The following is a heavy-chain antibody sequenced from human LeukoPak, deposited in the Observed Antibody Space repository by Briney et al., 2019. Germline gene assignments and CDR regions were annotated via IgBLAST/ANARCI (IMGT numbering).Heavy chain of an antibody. J-gene: IGHJ6*03. Sequence: SVKVSCKASGGTFSSYAISWVRQAPGQGLEWMGGIIPIFGTANYAQKFQGRVTITADESTSTAYMELSSLRSEDTAVYYCARNPVSYYYMDVWGKGTTVTVSS. D-gene: IGHD5/OR15-5a*01. CDR2: IIPIFGTA. CDR3: ARNPVSYYYMDV. CDR1: GGTFSSYA. V-gene: IGHV1-69*01.